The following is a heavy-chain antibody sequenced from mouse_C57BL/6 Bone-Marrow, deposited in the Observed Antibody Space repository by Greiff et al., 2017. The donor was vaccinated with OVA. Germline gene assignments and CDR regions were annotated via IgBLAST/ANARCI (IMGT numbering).Heavy chain of an antibody. CDR2: IYPRSGNT. V-gene: IGHV1-81*01. CDR1: GYTFTSYG. CDR3: ARKGDTPTALFAY. Sequence: VQGVESGAELARPGASVKLSCKASGYTFTSYGISWVKQRTGQGLEWIGEIYPRSGNTYYNEKFKGKATLTADKSSSTAYMELRSLTSEDSAVYFCARKGDTPTALFAYWGQGTLVTVSA. J-gene: IGHJ3*01. D-gene: IGHD1-2*01.